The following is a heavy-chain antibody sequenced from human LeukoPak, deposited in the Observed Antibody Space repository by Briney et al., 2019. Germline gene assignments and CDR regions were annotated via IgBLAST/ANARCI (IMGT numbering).Heavy chain of an antibody. CDR3: ARANREAGYSLDY. CDR2: SRNKANSYST. J-gene: IGHJ4*02. D-gene: IGHD3-22*01. Sequence: QSGGSLRLSCAASGFTFSDYFIDWVRQAPGKGLEWVGRSRNKANSYSTAYAASVKGRLIISRDDSKNSVYLQMNSLKTEDTAVYYCARANREAGYSLDYWGQGTLVTVSS. V-gene: IGHV3-72*01. CDR1: GFTFSDYF.